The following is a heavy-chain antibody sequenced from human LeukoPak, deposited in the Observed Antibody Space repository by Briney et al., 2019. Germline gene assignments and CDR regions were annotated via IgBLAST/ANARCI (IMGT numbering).Heavy chain of an antibody. CDR2: INHSGST. CDR3: AIRRVYFWGGYYR. D-gene: IGHD3-3*01. J-gene: IGHJ1*01. CDR1: GGSISGYY. Sequence: SETLSLTCAVSGGSISGYYWSWIRQPPGKGLEWIGDINHSGSTNYNPSLKSRVTISVDTSKNQFSLKLSSVTAADTAVYYCAIRRVYFWGGYYRWGEGTLVTVPS. V-gene: IGHV4-34*01.